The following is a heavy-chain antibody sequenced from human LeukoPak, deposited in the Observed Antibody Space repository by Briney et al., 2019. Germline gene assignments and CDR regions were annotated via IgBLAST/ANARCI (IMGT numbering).Heavy chain of an antibody. CDR3: ARGVRSGSLLFDY. V-gene: IGHV3-30*04. CDR1: GFTFSSYA. J-gene: IGHJ4*02. Sequence: GGSLRLSCAASGFTFSSYAMHWVRQAPGKGLEWVAVISYDGSNKYYADSVKGRFTISRDNSKNTLYLQMNSLRAEDTAVYYCARGVRSGSLLFDYWGQGTLVTVSS. D-gene: IGHD3-10*01. CDR2: ISYDGSNK.